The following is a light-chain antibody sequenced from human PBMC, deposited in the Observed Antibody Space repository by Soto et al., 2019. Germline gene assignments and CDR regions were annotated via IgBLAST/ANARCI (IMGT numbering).Light chain of an antibody. J-gene: IGKJ4*01. Sequence: EVVMTQSPATLSVSPGDRATLSCRASQNVHSDLAWYQQKPGQAPRLLIFDSSTRDTDVPLRFTGGGSGTDFTLTINSLQSEDFAGYYCQQYNRWPLTFGGGTKVEIK. CDR1: QNVHSD. CDR3: QQYNRWPLT. CDR2: DSS. V-gene: IGKV3-15*01.